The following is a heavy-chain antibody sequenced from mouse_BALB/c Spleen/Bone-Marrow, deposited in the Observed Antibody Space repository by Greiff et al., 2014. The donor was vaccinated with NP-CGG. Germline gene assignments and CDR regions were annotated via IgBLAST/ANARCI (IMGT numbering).Heavy chain of an antibody. Sequence: DVKLVESGPELVKPGASVKISCKASGYSFTGYFMNWVMQSHGKSLEWIGRINPYNGDTFYNQKFKGKATLTVDKSSSTAHMELRSLASEDSAVYYCARCNYRYDGDFDYWGQGTTLTVSS. CDR3: ARCNYRYDGDFDY. D-gene: IGHD2-14*01. V-gene: IGHV1-20*02. CDR2: INPYNGDT. J-gene: IGHJ2*01. CDR1: GYSFTGYF.